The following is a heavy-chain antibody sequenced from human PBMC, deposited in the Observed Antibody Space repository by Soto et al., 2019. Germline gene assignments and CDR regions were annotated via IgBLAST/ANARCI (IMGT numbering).Heavy chain of an antibody. D-gene: IGHD2-15*01. CDR3: ATYCSGGSCSGGDAFDI. CDR2: IYYSGST. J-gene: IGHJ3*02. Sequence: SETLSLTWTVSGGSISSYYWSWIRQPPGKGLEWIGYIYYSGSTNYNPSLKSRVTISVDTSKNQFSLKLSSVTAADTAVYYCATYCSGGSCSGGDAFDIWGQGTMVTVSS. CDR1: GGSISSYY. V-gene: IGHV4-59*01.